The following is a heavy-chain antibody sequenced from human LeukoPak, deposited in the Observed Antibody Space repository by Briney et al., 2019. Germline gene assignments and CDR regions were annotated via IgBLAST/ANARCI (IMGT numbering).Heavy chain of an antibody. CDR1: GGSFSGYY. CDR3: ARVRGSRYCSSTSCYGYYYYYMDV. D-gene: IGHD2-2*01. J-gene: IGHJ6*03. CDR2: IYYSGST. V-gene: IGHV4-34*01. Sequence: SETLSLTCAVYGGSFSGYYWSWIRQPPGKGLEWIGSIYYSGSTYYNPSLKSRVTISVDTSKNQFSLKLSSVTAADTAVYYCARVRGSRYCSSTSCYGYYYYYMDVWGKGTTVTISS.